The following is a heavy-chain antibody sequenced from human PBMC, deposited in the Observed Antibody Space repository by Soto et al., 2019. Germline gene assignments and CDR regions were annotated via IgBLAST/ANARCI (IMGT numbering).Heavy chain of an antibody. Sequence: PSETLSLTCTVSGGSISSDYYHWTWIRQSPGKGLEWIGYIYYSGSTNYNPSLKSRVTISVDTSKNQFSLKLSSVTAADTAVYYCASYGDYVRTPSDNWFDPWGQGTLVTVSS. V-gene: IGHV4-61*01. CDR3: ASYGDYVRTPSDNWFDP. J-gene: IGHJ5*02. CDR2: IYYSGST. D-gene: IGHD4-17*01. CDR1: GGSISSDYYH.